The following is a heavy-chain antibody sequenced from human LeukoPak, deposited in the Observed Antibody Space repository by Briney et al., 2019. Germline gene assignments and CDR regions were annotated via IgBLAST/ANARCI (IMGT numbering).Heavy chain of an antibody. CDR1: GFTFSSYW. Sequence: GSLRLSCTASGFTFSSYWMHWVRQAPGKGLVWVSRINSDGSTTTYADSVKGRFTISRDNAKNTLYLQMNSLRVEDTAVYYCARPHTGFDSWGQGTLVTVSS. CDR3: ARPHTGFDS. V-gene: IGHV3-74*01. CDR2: INSDGSTT. J-gene: IGHJ4*02.